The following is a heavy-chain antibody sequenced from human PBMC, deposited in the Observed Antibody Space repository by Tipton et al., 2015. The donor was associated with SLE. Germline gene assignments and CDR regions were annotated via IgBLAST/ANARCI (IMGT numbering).Heavy chain of an antibody. J-gene: IGHJ3*02. CDR1: GNTFTSYG. CDR3: ARDGLLGAFDI. D-gene: IGHD1-26*01. Sequence: QLVQSGAEVKKPGASVKVSCKASGNTFTSYGFIWVRQAPGHGLEWMGWISAYNGNTKYAQKFQGRVTVTTDTSTSTAYMEVRSLRSDDTAVYYCARDGLLGAFDIWGQGTMVTVSS. CDR2: ISAYNGNT. V-gene: IGHV1-18*01.